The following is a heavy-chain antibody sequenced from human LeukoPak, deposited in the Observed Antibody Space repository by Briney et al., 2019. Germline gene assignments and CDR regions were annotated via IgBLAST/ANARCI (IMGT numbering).Heavy chain of an antibody. V-gene: IGHV4-30-2*01. CDR3: ARDVEYSSSKWFDP. CDR2: IYHSGST. J-gene: IGHJ5*02. CDR1: GGSISSGGYY. D-gene: IGHD6-6*01. Sequence: TLSLTCTVSGGSISSGGYYWSWIRQPPGKGLEWIGYIYHSGSTYYNPSLKSRVTISVDRSKNQFSLKLSSVTAADTAVYYCARDVEYSSSKWFDPWGQGTLVTVSS.